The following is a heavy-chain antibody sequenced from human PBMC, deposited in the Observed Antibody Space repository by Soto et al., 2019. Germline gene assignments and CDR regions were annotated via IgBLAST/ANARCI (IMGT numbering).Heavy chain of an antibody. CDR2: IHPLDSDT. J-gene: IGHJ4*02. Sequence: GEPLNISCKGSGYSFTTRWIGWVRQMPGKGLGWLGVIHPLDSDTSNRPSFQGQVTVSADQSISTAYLQWTSLKAADTAMYYCSGVAVSGPITGFDYWGQGALVTVSS. V-gene: IGHV5-51*01. CDR1: GYSFTTRW. CDR3: SGVAVSGPITGFDY. D-gene: IGHD6-19*01.